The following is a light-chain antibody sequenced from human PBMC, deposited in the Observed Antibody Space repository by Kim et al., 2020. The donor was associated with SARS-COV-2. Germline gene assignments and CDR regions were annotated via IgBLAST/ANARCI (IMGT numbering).Light chain of an antibody. CDR3: SSYTSSSTVV. V-gene: IGLV2-14*03. J-gene: IGLJ2*01. CDR2: DVS. Sequence: GQSLTISCTGTSSDVGGYNYVSWYQQHPGKAPKLMIYDVSNRPSGVSNRFSGSKSGNPASLTISGLQAEDEADYYCSSYTSSSTVVFGGGTQLTVL. CDR1: SSDVGGYNY.